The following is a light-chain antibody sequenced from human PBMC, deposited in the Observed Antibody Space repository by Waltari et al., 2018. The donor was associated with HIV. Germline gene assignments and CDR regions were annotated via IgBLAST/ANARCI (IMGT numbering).Light chain of an antibody. CDR2: NND. V-gene: IGLV1-44*01. CDR1: SSNIGVNS. J-gene: IGLJ1*01. Sequence: QSVLTQPPSASGTPGQRVAISCSGSSSNIGVNSVNWYQQLPGTAPKPIVYNNDQRPSGVPDRFAGSKSGSSASLAISGLQSEDEADYYCEAWDDSLIGHVFGSGTRVTVL. CDR3: EAWDDSLIGHV.